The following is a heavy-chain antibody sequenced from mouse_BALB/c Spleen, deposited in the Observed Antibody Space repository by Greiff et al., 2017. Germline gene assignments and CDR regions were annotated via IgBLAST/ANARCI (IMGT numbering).Heavy chain of an antibody. J-gene: IGHJ1*01. V-gene: IGHV3-8*02. Sequence: EVKLMESGPSLVKPSQTLSLTCSVTGDSITSGYWNWIRKFPGNKLEYMGYISYSGSTYYNPSLKSRISITRDTSKNQYYLQLNSVTTEDTATYYCARSYYGSSYWYFDVWGAGTTVTVSS. CDR2: ISYSGST. CDR3: ARSYYGSSYWYFDV. CDR1: GDSITSGY. D-gene: IGHD1-1*01.